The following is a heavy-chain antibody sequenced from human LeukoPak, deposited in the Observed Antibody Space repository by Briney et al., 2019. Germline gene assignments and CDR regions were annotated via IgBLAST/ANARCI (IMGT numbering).Heavy chain of an antibody. Sequence: GASVKVSCKASGYTFTSYGISWVRQAPGQGLEWMGWISAYNGNTNYAQKLQGRVTMTTDTSTSTAYMELRSLRSDDTAVYYCARDAYDSSGYGDAFDIWGQGTMVTVSS. J-gene: IGHJ3*02. V-gene: IGHV1-18*01. CDR2: ISAYNGNT. CDR1: GYTFTSYG. CDR3: ARDAYDSSGYGDAFDI. D-gene: IGHD3-22*01.